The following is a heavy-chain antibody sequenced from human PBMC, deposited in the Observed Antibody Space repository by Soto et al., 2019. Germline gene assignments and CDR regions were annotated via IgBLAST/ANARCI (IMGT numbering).Heavy chain of an antibody. CDR2: ISPSGGTT. V-gene: IGHV1-46*03. CDR3: ARDGIAVARYAFDI. J-gene: IGHJ3*02. D-gene: IGHD6-19*01. Sequence: QVQLVQSGTEVKKPGASVKVSCKASGYTFTSYYMHWVRQAPGRGLEWMGIISPSGGTTRYAQNFQGRVTMTRDTSTSTVYMELSSLRSEDTAVYYCARDGIAVARYAFDIWGQGTMVTVST. CDR1: GYTFTSYY.